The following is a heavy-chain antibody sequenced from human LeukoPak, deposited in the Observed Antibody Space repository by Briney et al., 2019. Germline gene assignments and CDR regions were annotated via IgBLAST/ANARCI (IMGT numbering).Heavy chain of an antibody. D-gene: IGHD2-2*02. V-gene: IGHV1-3*01. J-gene: IGHJ5*02. CDR1: GYTFTSYA. Sequence: WASVNVSCKASGYTFTSYAMHWVRQAPGQRLEWMGWINAGNGNTKYSQKFQGRVTITRDTSASTAYMELSSLRSEDTAVYYCARKVVPAAIGWFDPWGQGTLVTVSS. CDR2: INAGNGNT. CDR3: ARKVVPAAIGWFDP.